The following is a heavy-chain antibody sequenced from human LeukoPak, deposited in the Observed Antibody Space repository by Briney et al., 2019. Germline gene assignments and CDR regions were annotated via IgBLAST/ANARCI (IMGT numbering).Heavy chain of an antibody. Sequence: GGSLRLSCAASGFTFSSYAMSWVRQAPGKGLEWVSAISGSGGSTYYADSVKGRFTISRDNSKNTLYLQMNSLRAEDTAVYYCAKGGWGCSSTSCYADASDIWGQGTMVTVSS. CDR1: GFTFSSYA. V-gene: IGHV3-23*01. CDR2: ISGSGGST. J-gene: IGHJ3*02. CDR3: AKGGWGCSSTSCYADASDI. D-gene: IGHD2-2*01.